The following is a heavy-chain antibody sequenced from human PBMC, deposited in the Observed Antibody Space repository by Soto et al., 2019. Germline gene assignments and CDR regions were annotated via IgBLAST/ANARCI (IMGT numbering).Heavy chain of an antibody. CDR1: GFTFSDHF. CDR3: ISPQHSSSDWYYY. V-gene: IGHV3-72*01. J-gene: IGHJ4*02. Sequence: EVQLVESGGGLVQPGGSLSLSCAASGFTFSDHFMEWVRQAPGKGLEWVGRVRHKAGPYMTEYAASVKGRFTISRDESRNSLFLQMNSLQTEDTAVYYCISPQHSSSDWYYYWGQGTLVTVSS. D-gene: IGHD6-19*01. CDR2: VRHKAGPYMT.